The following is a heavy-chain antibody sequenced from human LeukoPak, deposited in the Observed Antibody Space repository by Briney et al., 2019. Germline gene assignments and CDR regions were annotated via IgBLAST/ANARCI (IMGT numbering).Heavy chain of an antibody. D-gene: IGHD1-26*01. Sequence: SETLSLTCAVSGYSLSSGYYWGWIRPPPGKGLEWIGSIYHSGSTYYNPSLKSRVTISVDTSKNQFSLKLSSVTAADTAVYYCARVSGLIDYWGQGTLVTVSS. CDR1: GYSLSSGYY. J-gene: IGHJ4*02. V-gene: IGHV4-38-2*01. CDR2: IYHSGST. CDR3: ARVSGLIDY.